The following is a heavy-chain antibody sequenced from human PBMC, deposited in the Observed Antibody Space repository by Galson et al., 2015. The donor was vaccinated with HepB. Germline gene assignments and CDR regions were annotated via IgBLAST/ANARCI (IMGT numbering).Heavy chain of an antibody. V-gene: IGHV3-23*01. Sequence: SLRLSCAASGFTFSSYAMSWVRQAPGKGLEWVSAISGSGGSTYYADSVKGRFTISRDNSKNTLYLQMNSLRAEDTAVYYCAKVGHDYGDRREGNWFDPWGQGTLVTVSS. CDR3: AKVGHDYGDRREGNWFDP. CDR2: ISGSGGST. D-gene: IGHD4-17*01. J-gene: IGHJ5*02. CDR1: GFTFSSYA.